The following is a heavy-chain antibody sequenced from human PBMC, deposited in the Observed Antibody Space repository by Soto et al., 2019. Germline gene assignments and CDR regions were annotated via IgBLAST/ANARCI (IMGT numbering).Heavy chain of an antibody. J-gene: IGHJ4*01. CDR1: GYSFTSYW. V-gene: IGHV5-51*01. CDR3: ARVRASRVVAATLPSPPDY. Sequence: GESLKISCKGSGYSFTSYWIGWVRQMPGKGLEWMGIIYPGDSDTRYSPSFQGQVTISADKSISTAYLQWGSLKASDTAMYYCARVRASRVVAATLPSPPDYWGQEPWSPSPQ. D-gene: IGHD2-15*01. CDR2: IYPGDSDT.